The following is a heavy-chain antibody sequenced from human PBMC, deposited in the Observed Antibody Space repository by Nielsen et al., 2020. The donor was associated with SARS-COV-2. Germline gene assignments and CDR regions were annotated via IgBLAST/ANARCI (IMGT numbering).Heavy chain of an antibody. CDR1: GFTFSNYA. D-gene: IGHD1-26*01. V-gene: IGHV3-23*01. J-gene: IGHJ4*02. CDR2: ISGSGVGT. Sequence: GESLKISCAASGFTFSNYAMSWVRQAPGKGLEWVSAISGSGVGTYYADSVKGRFTISRDNSKNTLYLQMNSLRAEDTAVYYCAIGAPTYSGSNQPFDYWGQGTLVTVSS. CDR3: AIGAPTYSGSNQPFDY.